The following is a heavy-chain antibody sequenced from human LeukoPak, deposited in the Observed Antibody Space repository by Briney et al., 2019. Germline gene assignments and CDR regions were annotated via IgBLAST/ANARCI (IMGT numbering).Heavy chain of an antibody. CDR1: GYTFTGYD. CDR3: ARDRVGYCSGGSCYPNWFDP. CDR2: INPNSGDT. Sequence: ASVKVSCKASGYTFTGYDMHWVRQAPGQGLGWMGWINPNSGDTNYAQKFQGRVTMTRDTSISTAYMELSRLRSDDTAVYYCARDRVGYCSGGSCYPNWFDPWGQGTLVTVSS. V-gene: IGHV1-2*02. D-gene: IGHD2-15*01. J-gene: IGHJ5*02.